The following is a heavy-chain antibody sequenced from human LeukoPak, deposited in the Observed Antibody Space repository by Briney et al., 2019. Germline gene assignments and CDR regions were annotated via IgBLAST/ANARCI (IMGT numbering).Heavy chain of an antibody. CDR2: IRNEAFRGTT. CDR1: EFTFRDHA. CDR3: TRGGIVATIGYGMDV. Sequence: GRSLRLSCTGSEFTFRDHALSWVRQAPGKGLEWVGLIRNEAFRGTTEYAASVEGRFSISRDNSKSIAYLQMNSLQTEDTAVYYCTRGGIVATIGYGMDVWGQGTTVTVSS. D-gene: IGHD5-12*01. J-gene: IGHJ6*02. V-gene: IGHV3-49*04.